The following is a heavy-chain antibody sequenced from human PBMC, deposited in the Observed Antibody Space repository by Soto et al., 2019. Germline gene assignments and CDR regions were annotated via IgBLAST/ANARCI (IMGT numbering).Heavy chain of an antibody. Sequence: PSETLSLTCTVSGGSVSGYYWSLIRQPPGKGLEWIGYVHYSGVTHYNPSLQSRVTMSIDTSNNRFSLRLNSVTAPDTAVYYCARAPAEYYADRGKGTRYLDSLGPGAMVTVSS. D-gene: IGHD3-16*01. V-gene: IGHV4-59*02. CDR2: VHYSGVT. CDR1: GGSVSGYY. J-gene: IGHJ4*02. CDR3: ARAPAEYYADRGKGTRYLDS.